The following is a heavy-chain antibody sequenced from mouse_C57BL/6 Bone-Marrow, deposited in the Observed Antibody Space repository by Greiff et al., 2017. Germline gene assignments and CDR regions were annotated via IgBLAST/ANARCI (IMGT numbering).Heavy chain of an antibody. CDR1: GYTFTSYW. CDR3: ASPGGYEDAYYFDY. D-gene: IGHD2-10*02. J-gene: IGHJ2*01. Sequence: QVQLQQPGAELVKPGASVKLSCKASGYTFTSYWMHWVKQRPGQGLEWIGMIHPNSGSTNYNEKFKSKATLTVDKSSSTAYMQLSSLTSEDSAVYYGASPGGYEDAYYFDYGCQGTTLTVSS. CDR2: IHPNSGST. V-gene: IGHV1-64*01.